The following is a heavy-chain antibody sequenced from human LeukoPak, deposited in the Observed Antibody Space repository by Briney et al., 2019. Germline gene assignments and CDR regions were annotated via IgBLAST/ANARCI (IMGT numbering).Heavy chain of an antibody. J-gene: IGHJ4*02. V-gene: IGHV4-39*07. D-gene: IGHD2-15*01. CDR2: INHSGST. CDR1: GGSISSSSNY. Sequence: SETLSLTCTVSGGSISSSSNYWGWIRQPPGKGLEWIGEINHSGSTNYNPSLKSRVTISVDTSKNQFSLKLSFVTAADTAVYYCASGRRRYCSGGSCYPTFGYWGQGTLVTVSS. CDR3: ASGRRRYCSGGSCYPTFGY.